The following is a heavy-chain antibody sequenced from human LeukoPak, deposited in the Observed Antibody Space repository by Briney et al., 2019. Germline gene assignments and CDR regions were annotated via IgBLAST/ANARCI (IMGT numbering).Heavy chain of an antibody. CDR1: GFTVSSNY. J-gene: IGHJ6*02. CDR2: IYSGGST. CDR3: ARASPRNYYYYYGMDV. Sequence: GGSLRLSCAASGFTVSSNYMSWVRQAPGKWLEWVSVIYSGGSTYYAEPVKGRFTISRDNSKNTLYLQMNSLRAEDTAVYYCARASPRNYYYYYGMDVWGQGTTVTVSS. V-gene: IGHV3-66*02.